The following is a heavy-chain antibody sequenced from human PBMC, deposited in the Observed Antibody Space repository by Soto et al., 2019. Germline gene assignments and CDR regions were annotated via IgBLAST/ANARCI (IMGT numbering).Heavy chain of an antibody. CDR1: GFTFSSYA. CDR3: AKVQGLHLGELSSFDY. CDR2: ISGSGGST. D-gene: IGHD3-16*02. Sequence: PGGSLRLSCAASGFTFSSYAMSWVRQAPGKGLEWVSAISGSGGSTYYADSVKGRFTISRDNSKNTLYLQMNSLRAEDTAVYYCAKVQGLHLGELSSFDYWGQGTLVTVSS. V-gene: IGHV3-23*01. J-gene: IGHJ4*02.